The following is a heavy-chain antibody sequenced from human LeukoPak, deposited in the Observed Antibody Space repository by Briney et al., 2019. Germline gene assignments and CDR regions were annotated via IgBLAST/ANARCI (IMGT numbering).Heavy chain of an antibody. V-gene: IGHV4-4*07. J-gene: IGHJ6*03. CDR2: IYITGST. D-gene: IGHD3-22*01. Sequence: SETLSLTCTASGCSIINYYWSWIRQAPGTGLEWVGRIYITGSTNYNPSLQSRLSMSVDTSKNQFSLRLTSVSAADTAVYYCARLKYYDSTGYSPGYYMDVWGKGITVTVSS. CDR3: ARLKYYDSTGYSPGYYMDV. CDR1: GCSIINYY.